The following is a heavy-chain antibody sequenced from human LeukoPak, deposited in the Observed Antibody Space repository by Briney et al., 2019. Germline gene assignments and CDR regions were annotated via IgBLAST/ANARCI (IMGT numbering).Heavy chain of an antibody. V-gene: IGHV3-33*01. CDR2: IWYDGSNK. CDR3: ARDRRYCSSTSCYGPISTPHY. CDR1: GFTFSSYG. D-gene: IGHD2-2*01. J-gene: IGHJ4*02. Sequence: PGGSLRLSCAASGFTFSSYGMHWVRQAPGKGLEWVAVIWYDGSNKYYADSVKGRFTISRDNSKNTLYLQMNSLRAEDTAVYYCARDRRYCSSTSCYGPISTPHYWGQGTLVTVSS.